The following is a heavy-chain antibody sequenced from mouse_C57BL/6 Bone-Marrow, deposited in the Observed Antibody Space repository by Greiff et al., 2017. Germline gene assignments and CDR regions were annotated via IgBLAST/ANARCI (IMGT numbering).Heavy chain of an antibody. CDR2: IYPRDGST. CDR3: ARGCKGGY. Sequence: QVQLQQSGPELVKPGASVKLSCKASGYTFTSYDINWVKQRPGQGLEWIGWIYPRDGSTKYNEKFKGKATLTGYTSSSTAYMELHSLTAEDSAVYFCARGCKGGYWGQGTTLTVSS. J-gene: IGHJ2*01. D-gene: IGHD1-3*01. V-gene: IGHV1-85*01. CDR1: GYTFTSYD.